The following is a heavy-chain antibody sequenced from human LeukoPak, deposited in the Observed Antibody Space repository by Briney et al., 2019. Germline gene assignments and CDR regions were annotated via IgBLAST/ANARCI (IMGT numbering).Heavy chain of an antibody. CDR2: IKSKTDGGTT. Sequence: GGSLRLSCAASGFTFSNAWMSWVRQAPGKGLEWVGRIKSKTDGGTTDYAAPVKGRFTISRDDSKNTLYLQMISLKTEDTAVYYCTTVRRYDFWSGYYRFWGQGTLVTVSS. J-gene: IGHJ4*02. V-gene: IGHV3-15*01. CDR1: GFTFSNAW. D-gene: IGHD3-3*01. CDR3: TTVRRYDFWSGYYRF.